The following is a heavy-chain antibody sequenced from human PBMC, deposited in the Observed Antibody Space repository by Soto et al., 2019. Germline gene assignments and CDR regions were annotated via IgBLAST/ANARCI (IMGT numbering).Heavy chain of an antibody. J-gene: IGHJ5*02. D-gene: IGHD2-21*02. V-gene: IGHV4-4*02. CDR3: AREIVTAGGNNYFDP. CDR2: VYHTGDT. Sequence: PSETLSLTCGVSGGTVASSHWWSWVRQSPGGGLERIGNVYHTGDTNLNPSLQSRVTISVDKSNNQFSLRLNSLTAADTAVYFCAREIVTAGGNNYFDPWGPGTLVTVSS. CDR1: GGTVASSHW.